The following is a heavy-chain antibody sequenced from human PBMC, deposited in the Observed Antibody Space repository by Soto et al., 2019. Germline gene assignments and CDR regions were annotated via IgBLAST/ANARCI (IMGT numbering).Heavy chain of an antibody. V-gene: IGHV1-18*01. CDR3: ARVIAAAENYYYYGMDV. CDR2: ISAYNGNT. D-gene: IGHD6-13*01. Sequence: QVQLVQSGADVKKPGASVKVSCKASGYTFTSSGISWVRQSPGQGLEWMGWISAYNGNTNYAQKLQGRVTMTTDTSTSTAYMELRSLRSDDTAVYYCARVIAAAENYYYYGMDVWGQGTTVNVSS. J-gene: IGHJ6*02. CDR1: GYTFTSSG.